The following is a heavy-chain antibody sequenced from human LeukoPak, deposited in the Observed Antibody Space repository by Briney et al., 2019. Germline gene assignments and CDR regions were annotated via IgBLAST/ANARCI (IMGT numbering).Heavy chain of an antibody. CDR2: VYHSGST. CDR1: GYSISSGYY. V-gene: IGHV4-38-2*02. CDR3: ARASGSSWWGGYFQH. J-gene: IGHJ1*01. D-gene: IGHD6-13*01. Sequence: PSETLSLTCTVSGYSISSGYYWGWVRQPPGKGLEWIGTVYHSGSTYYNPSLRSRVTISVETSKNQFSLKVRSMTAADTAVYYCARASGSSWWGGYFQHWGQGTLVTVSS.